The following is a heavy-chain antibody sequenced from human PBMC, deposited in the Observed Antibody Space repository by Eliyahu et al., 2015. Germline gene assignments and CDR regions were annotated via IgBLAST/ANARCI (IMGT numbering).Heavy chain of an antibody. CDR3: ARLHIERIVGATTNFDY. J-gene: IGHJ4*02. D-gene: IGHD1-26*01. V-gene: IGHV4-39*01. Sequence: QLQLQESGPGLVKPSETLSLTCTVSGGSISXSSYYWGWIRQPPGKGLEWIGGIYYSGSTYYNPSLKSRVTISVDTSKNQFSLKLSSVTAADTAVYYCARLHIERIVGATTNFDYWGQGTLVTVSS. CDR2: IYYSGST. CDR1: GGSISXSSYY.